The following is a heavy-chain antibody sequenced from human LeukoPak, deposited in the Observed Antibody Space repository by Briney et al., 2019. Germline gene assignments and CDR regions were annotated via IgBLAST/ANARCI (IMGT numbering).Heavy chain of an antibody. CDR3: ARGPDRLYSSSWFYFDY. CDR1: GFSVSSNY. Sequence: PGGSLRLSCAASGFSVSSNYMSWVRQAPGKGLEWVSVIYTGGTTYYAESVKGRFTISRDNSKNTLYLQMNNLRAEDTAVYYCARGPDRLYSSSWFYFDYWGQGILVTVSS. CDR2: IYTGGTT. D-gene: IGHD6-13*01. V-gene: IGHV3-53*01. J-gene: IGHJ4*02.